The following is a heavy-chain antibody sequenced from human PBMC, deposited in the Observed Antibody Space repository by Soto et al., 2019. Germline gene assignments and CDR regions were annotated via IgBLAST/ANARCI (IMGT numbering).Heavy chain of an antibody. V-gene: IGHV1-8*01. CDR3: ARWPGGYYYYGMDV. CDR1: GYTFTSYV. J-gene: IGHJ6*02. Sequence: QVQLVQSGAEVKKPGASVKVSCKASGYTFTSYVINWVRQATGQGLEWMGWMNPNSGNTGYAQKFQGSVTRTRNTSISTAYMELSSLRSEDTAVYYCARWPGGYYYYGMDVWGQGTTVTVSS. D-gene: IGHD2-8*02. CDR2: MNPNSGNT.